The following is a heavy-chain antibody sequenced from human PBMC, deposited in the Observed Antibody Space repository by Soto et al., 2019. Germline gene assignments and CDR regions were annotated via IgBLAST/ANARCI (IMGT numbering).Heavy chain of an antibody. Sequence: GESLKISCKGSGYSFTIYWISWVLQMPWKGLEWMGRIDPSDSYTNYSPSFQGHVTISADKSISTAYLQWSSLKASDTAMYYCARTSMQSRGYSYGHGGMDVWGQGTTVTVSS. D-gene: IGHD5-18*01. J-gene: IGHJ6*02. V-gene: IGHV5-10-1*01. CDR1: GYSFTIYW. CDR3: ARTSMQSRGYSYGHGGMDV. CDR2: IDPSDSYT.